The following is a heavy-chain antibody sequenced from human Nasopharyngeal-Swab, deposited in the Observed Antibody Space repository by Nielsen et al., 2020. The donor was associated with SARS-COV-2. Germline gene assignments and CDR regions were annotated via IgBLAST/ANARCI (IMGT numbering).Heavy chain of an antibody. J-gene: IGHJ4*02. CDR3: AGFPYCSGGSCSNDY. D-gene: IGHD2-15*01. Sequence: WIRQPPGKGLEWIGYTYYSGSTYYNPSLKSRVTISVDTSKNQFSLKLSSVTAADTAVYYCAGFPYCSGGSCSNDYWGQGTLVTVSS. CDR2: TYYSGST. V-gene: IGHV4-31*02.